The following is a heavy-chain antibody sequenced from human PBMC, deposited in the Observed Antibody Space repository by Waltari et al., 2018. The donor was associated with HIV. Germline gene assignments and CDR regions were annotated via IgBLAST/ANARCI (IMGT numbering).Heavy chain of an antibody. J-gene: IGHJ4*02. CDR2: INHSGST. V-gene: IGHV4-34*01. Sequence: QVQLQQWGAGLLKPSETLSLTCAVYGGSFSGYYWSWIRQPPGQGLEWIGEINHSGSTNDNPSLKSRVTISVDTSKNQFSLKLSSVTAADTAVYYCARGHPIVVVPAATRSFFDYWGQGTLVTVSS. CDR1: GGSFSGYY. D-gene: IGHD2-2*01. CDR3: ARGHPIVVVPAATRSFFDY.